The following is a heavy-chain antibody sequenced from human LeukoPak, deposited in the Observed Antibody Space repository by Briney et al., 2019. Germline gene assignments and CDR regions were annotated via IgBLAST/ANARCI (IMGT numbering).Heavy chain of an antibody. CDR1: GFSFMNAW. CDR3: TTFYHEYSPY. D-gene: IGHD2/OR15-2a*01. CDR2: IKSNADGGTP. Sequence: GGSLRLSCAASGFSFMNAWMIWVRQTPGKGLEWVGRIKSNADGGTPDYAAPARGRFTISRDDSKNTMYLQMNSLKTEDTAVYYCTTFYHEYSPYWGRGTLVTVSS. V-gene: IGHV3-15*01. J-gene: IGHJ4*02.